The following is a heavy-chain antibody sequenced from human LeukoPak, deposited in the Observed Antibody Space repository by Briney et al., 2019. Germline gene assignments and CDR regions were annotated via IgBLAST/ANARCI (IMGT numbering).Heavy chain of an antibody. CDR2: INPNSGGT. CDR3: ERVVGALDC. CDR1: GYTFTGYY. Sequence: ASVKLSCKASGYTFTGYYMHWVRQAPGQGPEWMAWINPNSGGTNYAQKFKGRVTMTRDTSNSTAYMELSGLTSDDTAVYYCERVVGALDCWGQGTLVTVSS. J-gene: IGHJ4*02. D-gene: IGHD1-26*01. V-gene: IGHV1-2*02.